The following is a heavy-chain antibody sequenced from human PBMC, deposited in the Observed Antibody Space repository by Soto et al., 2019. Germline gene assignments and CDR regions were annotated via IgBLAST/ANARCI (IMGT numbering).Heavy chain of an antibody. D-gene: IGHD3-10*01. J-gene: IGHJ5*02. CDR3: ARESAGSGKNNWFDP. V-gene: IGHV1-46*01. CDR2: IHPSGDPT. CDR1: GYTSSSDY. Sequence: GASVKVSCKASGYTSSSDYMHWVRQAPGQGLERIGIIHPSGDPTIYAQKFQGRVTMTRDTSTSTVYMELKSVTAADTAVYYCARESAGSGKNNWFDPWGQGTLVTVSS.